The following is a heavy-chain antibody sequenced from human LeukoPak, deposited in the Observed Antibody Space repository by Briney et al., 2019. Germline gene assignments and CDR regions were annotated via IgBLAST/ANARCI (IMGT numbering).Heavy chain of an antibody. V-gene: IGHV3-43*02. J-gene: IGHJ4*02. Sequence: GGSLRLSCAAPGFMFHDYAIHWVRQAPGKGLEWVSLISGDGGSTFYADSVKGRFTTSRDNSKNSLYLQMNSLRSDDTALYYCARESESSGWYDYWGQGTLVTVSS. D-gene: IGHD6-19*01. CDR1: GFMFHDYA. CDR2: ISGDGGST. CDR3: ARESESSGWYDY.